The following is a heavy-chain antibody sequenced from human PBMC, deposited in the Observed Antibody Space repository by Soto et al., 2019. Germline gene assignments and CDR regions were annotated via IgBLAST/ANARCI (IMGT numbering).Heavy chain of an antibody. CDR2: ISYDGSLR. D-gene: IGHD3-10*01. Sequence: QVELVESGGGVVQPGRSLRLSCAASGFNFGSHGMHWVRQAPGKGLEWVALISYDGSLRYYSDSVKGRFSISRDNSKSTLLLQMSSLRPEDAAVYYCAKDFKVSGGYYGSLNYYYGMDVW. V-gene: IGHV3-30*18. CDR1: GFNFGSHG. J-gene: IGHJ6*01. CDR3: AKDFKVSGGYYGSLNYYYGMDV.